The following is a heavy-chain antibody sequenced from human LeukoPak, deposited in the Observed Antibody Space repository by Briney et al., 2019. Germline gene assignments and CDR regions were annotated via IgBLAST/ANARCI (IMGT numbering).Heavy chain of an antibody. D-gene: IGHD6-6*01. CDR1: GFTFSTYS. V-gene: IGHV3-48*02. CDR2: ITNSGSPI. CDR3: SISSSTPY. Sequence: GGSLRLSCEGSGFTFSTYSMTWVRQAPGKGLEWVAYITNSGSPIFYADSVEGRFTLTRDNAKRSPYLQMNSLRHDDTATYYCSISSSTPYWGRGTQVIVSS. J-gene: IGHJ4*02.